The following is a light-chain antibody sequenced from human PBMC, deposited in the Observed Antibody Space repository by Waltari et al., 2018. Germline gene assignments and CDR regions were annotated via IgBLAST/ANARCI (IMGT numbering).Light chain of an antibody. CDR3: SSYTSANTLGGVV. CDR2: AVS. CDR1: SSDVGGFDY. J-gene: IGLJ2*01. Sequence: QSALTQPASVSGSHGQSITVSCTGTSSDVGGFDYVSWYQHHPGEAPKRIIYAVSNRPSGVSTRFSASKSGSTASLTISGLQAEDEANYYCSSYTSANTLGGVVFGGGTKVTVL. V-gene: IGLV2-14*03.